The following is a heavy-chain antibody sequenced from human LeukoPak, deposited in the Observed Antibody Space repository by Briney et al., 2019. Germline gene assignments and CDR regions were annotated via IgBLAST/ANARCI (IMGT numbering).Heavy chain of an antibody. V-gene: IGHV3-74*01. CDR2: TNSDGSST. J-gene: IGHJ5*02. CDR1: GFTFSSYW. Sequence: PGGSLRLSCAASGFTFSSYWMHWVRQAPGKGLVWVSRTNSDGSSTSYADSVKGRFTISRDNAKNTLYLQMNSLRAEDTAVYYCARDLWPGIVPAPWGQGALVTVSS. D-gene: IGHD2-2*01. CDR3: ARDLWPGIVPAP.